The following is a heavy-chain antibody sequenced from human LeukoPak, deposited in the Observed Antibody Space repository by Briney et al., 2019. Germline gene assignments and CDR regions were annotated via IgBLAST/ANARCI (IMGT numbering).Heavy chain of an antibody. CDR2: INPNSGGT. D-gene: IGHD6-25*01. V-gene: IGHV1-2*02. CDR3: ARSRGYGHFYLDY. J-gene: IGHJ4*02. CDR1: GYIFTDYY. Sequence: ASVKVSCKASGYIFTDYYMHWVRQAPGQGLEWMGWINPNSGGTNYAQKFQGRVTMTRDKSISTAYMELSRLRSDDTAVYYCARSRGYGHFYLDYCGQGTLVTVSS.